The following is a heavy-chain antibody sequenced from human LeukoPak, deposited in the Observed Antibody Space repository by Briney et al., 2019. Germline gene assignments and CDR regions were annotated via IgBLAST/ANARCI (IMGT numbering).Heavy chain of an antibody. D-gene: IGHD3-22*01. Sequence: PGGSLRLSCAASGFTFSSYAMHWVRQAPGKGLEWVAVISYDGSNKYYADSVKGRFTISRDNSKNALYLQMTSLRAEDTAVYYCAKASHKYYYDSSDIDYWGQGTLVTVSS. CDR2: ISYDGSNK. CDR1: GFTFSSYA. J-gene: IGHJ4*02. CDR3: AKASHKYYYDSSDIDY. V-gene: IGHV3-30*04.